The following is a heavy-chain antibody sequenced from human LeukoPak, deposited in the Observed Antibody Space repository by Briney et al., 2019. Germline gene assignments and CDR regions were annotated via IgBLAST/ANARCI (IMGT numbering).Heavy chain of an antibody. CDR2: VHYSGST. CDR3: ARDHHYYATSGYYPPTYFYYGIDV. CDR1: GGSISSYY. J-gene: IGHJ6*02. V-gene: IGHV4-59*01. D-gene: IGHD3-22*01. Sequence: PSETLSPPCTVPGGSISSYYWSWIRQPPGKGLEWIGYVHYSGSTNYNASLRSRATISVDTVKNQFSLNLTSVTAADTAVYYCARDHHYYATSGYYPPTYFYYGIDVWGQGTTVTVSS.